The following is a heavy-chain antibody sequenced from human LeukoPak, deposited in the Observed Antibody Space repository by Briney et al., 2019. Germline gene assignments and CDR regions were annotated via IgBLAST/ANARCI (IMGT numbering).Heavy chain of an antibody. V-gene: IGHV3-21*01. D-gene: IGHD3-3*02. CDR1: GFTSSSYS. J-gene: IGHJ6*02. Sequence: PGGSLRLSCAASGFTSSSYSMDWVRQAPGKGLEWVASITGSTYSTYIYYADSVKGRFTISRDNAKNSLYLQMNSLRAEDTAVYYCASNFIRKYYYYGMDVWGQGTTVTVSS. CDR3: ASNFIRKYYYYGMDV. CDR2: ITGSTYSTYI.